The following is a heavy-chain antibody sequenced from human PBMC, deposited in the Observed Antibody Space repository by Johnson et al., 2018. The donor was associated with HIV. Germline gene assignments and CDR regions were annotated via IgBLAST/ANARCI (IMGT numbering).Heavy chain of an antibody. V-gene: IGHV3-74*01. Sequence: VQLVESGGGLVQPGGSLRLSCAASGLAFSTYWMHWVRQAPGKGLVWVSRLSSAGSSTSYADSVKGRLTISRDNAKNTVYLQMNSLRAEDTAVYYCARAQLLADDVFNMWGQGTMVTVSS. D-gene: IGHD5-24*01. J-gene: IGHJ3*02. CDR2: LSSAGSST. CDR3: ARAQLLADDVFNM. CDR1: GLAFSTYW.